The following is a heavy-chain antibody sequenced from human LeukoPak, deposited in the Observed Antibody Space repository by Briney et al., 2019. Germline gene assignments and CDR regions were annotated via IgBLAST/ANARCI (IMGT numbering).Heavy chain of an antibody. Sequence: ASVKVSCKASGYTFTSYGISWVRQAPGQGLEWMGWISAYNGNTNYAQKLQGRVTMTTDTSTSTAYMELSSLRSDDTAVYYCARDYVSVSYYYDSSGYYYEDYWGQGTLVTVSS. V-gene: IGHV1-18*01. CDR2: ISAYNGNT. CDR3: ARDYVSVSYYYDSSGYYYEDY. CDR1: GYTFTSYG. J-gene: IGHJ4*02. D-gene: IGHD3-22*01.